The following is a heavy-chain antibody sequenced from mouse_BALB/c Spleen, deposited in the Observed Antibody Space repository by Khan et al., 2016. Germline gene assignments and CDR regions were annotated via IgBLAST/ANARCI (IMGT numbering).Heavy chain of an antibody. D-gene: IGHD3-1*01. V-gene: IGHV5-17*02. CDR3: ARSGGNDWFAY. CDR2: ISSGSSTI. Sequence: EVELVESGGGLVQPGGSRKLSCAASGFTFSGFGMHWVRQAPEKGLEWVAYISSGSSTIYYADTVKGRFTISRDNPKNTLFLQMTSLRSDDTAMYYCARSGGNDWFAYWGQGTLVTVSA. J-gene: IGHJ3*01. CDR1: GFTFSGFG.